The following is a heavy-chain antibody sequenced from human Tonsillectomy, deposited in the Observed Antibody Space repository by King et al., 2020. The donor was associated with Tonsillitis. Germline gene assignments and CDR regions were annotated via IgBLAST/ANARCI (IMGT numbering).Heavy chain of an antibody. CDR2: IYYSGST. CDR3: ARAHITMIVEHAFDI. D-gene: IGHD3-22*01. CDR1: GGSISSYY. J-gene: IGHJ3*02. V-gene: IGHV4-59*01. Sequence: VQLQESGPGLVKPSETLSLTCTVSGGSISSYYWSWIRQPPGKGLEWIGYIYYSGSTNYNPSLKSRVTISVDTSKNQFSLKLSSVTAADTAVYYCARAHITMIVEHAFDIWGQGTMVTVSS.